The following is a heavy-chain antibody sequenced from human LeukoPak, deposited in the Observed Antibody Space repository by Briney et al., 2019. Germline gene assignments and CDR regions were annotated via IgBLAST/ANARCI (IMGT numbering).Heavy chain of an antibody. Sequence: GESLKISWKGSGYSFRNYWIGWVRQMPGGGLGWMGVFYSGGSHTPYSPSFEGRVTISADKSVTSAYLQWSSLNASDTAMYYCARHYYDSSGYYYLDYWRQGTLVTVPS. CDR2: FYSGGSHT. CDR3: ARHYYDSSGYYYLDY. CDR1: GYSFRNYW. D-gene: IGHD3-22*01. J-gene: IGHJ4*02. V-gene: IGHV5-51*01.